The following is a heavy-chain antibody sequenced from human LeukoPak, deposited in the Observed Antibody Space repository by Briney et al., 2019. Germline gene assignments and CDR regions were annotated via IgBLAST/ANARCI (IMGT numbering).Heavy chain of an antibody. J-gene: IGHJ3*02. V-gene: IGHV3-9*01. D-gene: IGHD6-19*01. CDR3: AKDRGSGWPDAFDI. CDR2: ISWNSGSI. CDR1: GFTFDDYA. Sequence: GGCLRLSCAASGFTFDDYAMPWGREAPGKGLEWVSGISWNSGSIGYADSVKGRFTISRDNAKNYLYLQMNSLRAEDTALYYCAKDRGSGWPDAFDIWGQGTMVTVSS.